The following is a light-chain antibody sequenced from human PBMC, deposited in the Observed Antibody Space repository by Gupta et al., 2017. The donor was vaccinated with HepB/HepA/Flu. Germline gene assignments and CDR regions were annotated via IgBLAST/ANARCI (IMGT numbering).Light chain of an antibody. CDR3: SSYAGSNNLV. Sequence: QSALTQPPSASGSPGQSVTISCPGPSSDVGGYNYVSWYQQHPGKAPKLMIYEVSKRPSGVPDRFSGSKSGNTASLTVSGLQAEDEGDYFCSSYAGSNNLVFGGGTKLTVL. V-gene: IGLV2-8*01. CDR1: SSDVGGYNY. J-gene: IGLJ2*01. CDR2: EVS.